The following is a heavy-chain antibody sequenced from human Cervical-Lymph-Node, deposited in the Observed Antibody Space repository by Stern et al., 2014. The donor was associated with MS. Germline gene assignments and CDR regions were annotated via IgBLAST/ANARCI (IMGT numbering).Heavy chain of an antibody. Sequence: VQLVQSGAEVKKPGSSVKVSCKASGGTFSSYAISWVRQAPGQGLEWMGGIMPIFGTSNYAQNLQGRVTITADKATSTAYMELISLRSEVTAVYYCARAKQGYCSSTSCYPYYYDMDVWGQGTTVTVSS. J-gene: IGHJ6*02. CDR2: IMPIFGTS. D-gene: IGHD2-2*01. CDR1: GGTFSSYA. CDR3: ARAKQGYCSSTSCYPYYYDMDV. V-gene: IGHV1-69*06.